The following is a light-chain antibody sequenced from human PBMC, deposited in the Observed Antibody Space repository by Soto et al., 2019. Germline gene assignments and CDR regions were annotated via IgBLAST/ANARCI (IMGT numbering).Light chain of an antibody. CDR1: QRVSSTY. CDR3: QQYNNWPGT. CDR2: GAG. J-gene: IGKJ1*01. V-gene: IGKV3-15*01. Sequence: EIVLMQSPGTLSLSPGERATLSCRASQRVSSTYLAWYQQKPGQVPRLLIYGAGTRAAGVPARFSGRGSGTEFTLTISSLQSEDFGVYYCQQYNNWPGTFGQGTKVEIK.